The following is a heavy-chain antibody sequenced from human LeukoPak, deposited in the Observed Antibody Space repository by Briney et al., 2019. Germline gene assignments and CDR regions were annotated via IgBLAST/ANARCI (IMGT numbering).Heavy chain of an antibody. D-gene: IGHD2-21*02. J-gene: IGHJ1*01. CDR3: ARTDETAPAEDFQH. CDR1: GFSVSSNY. CDR2: IYSGGST. V-gene: IGHV3-53*01. Sequence: GGSLRLSCAASGFSVSSNYMSWVRQAPGKGLEWVSVIYSGGSTYYADSVRGRFTISRDSSKNTLYLQMKSPRAEDTAVYYCARTDETAPAEDFQHWGQGTLVTVSS.